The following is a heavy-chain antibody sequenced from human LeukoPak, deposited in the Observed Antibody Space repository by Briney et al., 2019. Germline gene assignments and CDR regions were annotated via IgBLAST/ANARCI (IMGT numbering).Heavy chain of an antibody. D-gene: IGHD6-6*01. CDR1: GYTFKSFG. J-gene: IGHJ4*02. CDR3: ARAGAARRVLPPQY. CDR2: INPNSGGT. V-gene: IGHV1-2*02. Sequence: ASVKVSCKASGYTFKSFGITWVRQAPGQGLEWMGWINPNSGGTNYAQKFQGRVTMTRDTSISTAYMELSRLRSDDTAVYYCARAGAARRVLPPQYWGQGTLVTVSS.